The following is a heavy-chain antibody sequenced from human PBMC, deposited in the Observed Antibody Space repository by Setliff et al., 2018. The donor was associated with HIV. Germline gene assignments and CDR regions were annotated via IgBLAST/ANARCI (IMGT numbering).Heavy chain of an antibody. V-gene: IGHV1-8*02. CDR2: MNPNSGNT. J-gene: IGHJ5*02. CDR1: GYTFTNYD. D-gene: IGHD3-3*01. Sequence: ASVKVSCKASGYTFTNYDINWVRQAPGQGLEWMGWMNPNSGNTGYAQKFQGRVTMTRNTSIRTAYMELNSLRSEDTAVYYCARGHLDYNFWDEVLGNWFDPWGQGTLVTVSS. CDR3: ARGHLDYNFWDEVLGNWFDP.